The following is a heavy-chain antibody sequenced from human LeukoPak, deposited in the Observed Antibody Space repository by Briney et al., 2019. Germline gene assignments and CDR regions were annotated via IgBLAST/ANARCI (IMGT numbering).Heavy chain of an antibody. J-gene: IGHJ4*02. CDR1: GFTFSSYS. Sequence: PGGSLRLSCAASGFTFSSYSMNWVRQAPGKGLEWVSSISSSSSYIYYADSVKGRFTISRDNAKNSLYLQMNSLRAEDRAVYYCARDLPTVVTPYYFDYWGQGTLVTVSS. CDR3: ARDLPTVVTPYYFDY. CDR2: ISSSSSYI. V-gene: IGHV3-21*01. D-gene: IGHD4-23*01.